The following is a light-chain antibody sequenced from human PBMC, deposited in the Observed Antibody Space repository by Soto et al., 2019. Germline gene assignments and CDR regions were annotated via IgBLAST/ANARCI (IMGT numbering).Light chain of an antibody. V-gene: IGLV2-14*01. CDR2: DVT. CDR1: SSDVGGYNY. J-gene: IGLJ2*01. CDR3: SSYTSGATI. Sequence: QSALTQPASVSGSPGQSITISCTGTSSDVGGYNYVSWYQQHPGKAPKLMIYDVTNRPSGFSNRFSGSKSGNTASLSISGLQAEDEAEYYCSSYTSGATIFGGGTKSPS.